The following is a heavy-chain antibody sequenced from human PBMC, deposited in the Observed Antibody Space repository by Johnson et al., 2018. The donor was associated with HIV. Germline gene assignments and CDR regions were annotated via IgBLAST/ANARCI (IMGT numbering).Heavy chain of an antibody. V-gene: IGHV3-30*04. CDR2: ISYDGSNK. D-gene: IGHD4-23*01. CDR1: GFIFSSYA. J-gene: IGHJ3*02. CDR3: ARVTQQVVRVGSDAFDI. Sequence: VQLVESGGGLVQPGGSLRLSCAASGFIFSSYAMHWVRQAPGKGLEWVAVISYDGSNKYYADSVKGRLTISRDNSKNTLYVQMNSLRAEDTAVYYCARVTQQVVRVGSDAFDIWGQGTMVTVSS.